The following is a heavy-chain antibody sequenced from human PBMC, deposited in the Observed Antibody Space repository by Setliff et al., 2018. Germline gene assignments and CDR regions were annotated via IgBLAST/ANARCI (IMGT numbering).Heavy chain of an antibody. CDR3: ARGSSGWYRSGGLDY. V-gene: IGHV1-69*13. J-gene: IGHJ4*02. CDR1: GGTFSSYG. D-gene: IGHD6-19*01. CDR2: IIPIFGTA. Sequence: SVKVSCKASGGTFSSYGISWVRQAPGQGLEWMGGIIPIFGTANYAQKFQGRVTITADESTSTVYMELSSLRSEDTAVYYCARGSSGWYRSGGLDYWGQGTLVTVSS.